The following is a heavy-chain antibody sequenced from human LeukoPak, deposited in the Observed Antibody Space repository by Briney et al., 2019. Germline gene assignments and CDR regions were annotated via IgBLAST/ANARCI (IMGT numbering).Heavy chain of an antibody. J-gene: IGHJ4*02. CDR3: ARGGQWLVLEIDY. Sequence: SETLSLTCTVSGDSISSSSYYWGWIRQPPGKGLEWIGSVYYSGSTYYNPSLKSRVTISVDTSKNQFSLKLSSVTAADTAVYYCARGGQWLVLEIDYWGQGTLVTVSS. CDR2: VYYSGST. CDR1: GDSISSSSYY. V-gene: IGHV4-39*01. D-gene: IGHD6-19*01.